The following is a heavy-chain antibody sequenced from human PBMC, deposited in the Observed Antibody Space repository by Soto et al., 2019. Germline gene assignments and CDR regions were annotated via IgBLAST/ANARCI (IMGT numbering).Heavy chain of an antibody. D-gene: IGHD5-18*01. CDR3: ARASSYGYPFDY. CDR1: GGSFSGYY. J-gene: IGHJ4*02. V-gene: IGHV4-34*01. CDR2: INHSGST. Sequence: SETLSLTCAVYGGSFSGYYWSWIRQPPGKGLEWIGEINHSGSTNYNPSLKSRVTISVDRSKNQFSLKLSSVTAADTAVYYCARASSYGYPFDYWGQGTLVTVSS.